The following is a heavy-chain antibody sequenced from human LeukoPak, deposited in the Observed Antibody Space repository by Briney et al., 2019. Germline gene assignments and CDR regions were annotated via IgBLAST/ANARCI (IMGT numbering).Heavy chain of an antibody. CDR3: AGPTTVTTLRGGIDY. CDR2: ISSSSSYI. J-gene: IGHJ4*02. CDR1: GFTFSSYS. D-gene: IGHD4-17*01. V-gene: IGHV3-21*01. Sequence: PGGSLRLSCAASGFTFSSYSMNWVRQAPGKGLEWVSSISSSSSYIYYADSVKGRFTISRDNAKNSLYLQMNSLRAEDTAVYYCAGPTTVTTLRGGIDYWGQGTLVTVSS.